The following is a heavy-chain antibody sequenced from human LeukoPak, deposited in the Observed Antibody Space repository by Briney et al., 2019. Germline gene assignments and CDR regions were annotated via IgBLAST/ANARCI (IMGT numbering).Heavy chain of an antibody. Sequence: GGSLRLSCAASGFTFSSYGIHWVRQAPGKGLEWVAFIRKEGTNKYYSDSVKGRFTISRDNSKSTLSLQMNSLRAEDTAIYYCATYRQVLLPFESWGQGTLVTVSS. CDR2: IRKEGTNK. J-gene: IGHJ4*02. CDR1: GFTFSSYG. CDR3: ATYRQVLLPFES. V-gene: IGHV3-30*02. D-gene: IGHD2-8*02.